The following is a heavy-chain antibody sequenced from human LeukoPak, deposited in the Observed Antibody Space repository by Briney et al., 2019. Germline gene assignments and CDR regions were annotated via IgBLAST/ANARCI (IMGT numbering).Heavy chain of an antibody. D-gene: IGHD1-26*01. V-gene: IGHV4-34*01. CDR2: INHSGST. Sequence: SETLSLTCAVYGGSFSGYYWSWIRQPPGKGLEWIGEINHSGSTNYNPSLKSRVTISVDTSKNQFSLKLSSVTAADTAVYYCARDCSPGFVGSHWGWFDPWGQGTLVTVSS. CDR3: ARDCSPGFVGSHWGWFDP. CDR1: GGSFSGYY. J-gene: IGHJ5*02.